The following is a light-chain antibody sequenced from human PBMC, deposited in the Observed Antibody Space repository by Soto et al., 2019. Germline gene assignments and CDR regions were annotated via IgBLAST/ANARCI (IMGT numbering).Light chain of an antibody. CDR2: DAS. Sequence: DIQMTQSPSSLSASVGDRVTITCRSSQSINNYLNWYQQRPGKAPKLLIYDASSLQSGVPSRFSGSGSATDFTLTISSLQAEDLATYYYQQDFSAPPWTFGQGTKVELK. CDR3: QQDFSAPPWT. J-gene: IGKJ1*01. CDR1: QSINNY. V-gene: IGKV1-39*01.